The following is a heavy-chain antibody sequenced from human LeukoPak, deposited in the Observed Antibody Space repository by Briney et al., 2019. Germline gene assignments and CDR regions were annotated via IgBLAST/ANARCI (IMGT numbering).Heavy chain of an antibody. CDR2: IRGDGGST. Sequence: GGSLRLSCAASGFTFEDYAMHWVRHAPGKGLEWVSLIRGDGGSTYYADSVKGRFTISRDNSKNSLYLQMNSLRTEDTALYYCAKDRPGDRAEDFQHWGQGTLVTVSS. CDR3: AKDRPGDRAEDFQH. V-gene: IGHV3-43*02. CDR1: GFTFEDYA. D-gene: IGHD2-21*02. J-gene: IGHJ1*01.